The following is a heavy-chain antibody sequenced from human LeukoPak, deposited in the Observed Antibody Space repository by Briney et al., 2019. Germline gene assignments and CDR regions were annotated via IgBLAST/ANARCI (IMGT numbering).Heavy chain of an antibody. V-gene: IGHV7-4-1*02. CDR1: GYTFTSNA. CDR2: IHTDTGNP. D-gene: IGHD6-19*01. CDR3: ARGPLAVAGWFDP. Sequence: ASVKVSCKASGYTFTSNALNWVRQSPGQGPQWMGWIHTDTGNPTYAQGLSGRFVFSLDTSVSTAYLQINSLEAEDTAVYYCARGPLAVAGWFDPWGQGTLVTVSS. J-gene: IGHJ5*02.